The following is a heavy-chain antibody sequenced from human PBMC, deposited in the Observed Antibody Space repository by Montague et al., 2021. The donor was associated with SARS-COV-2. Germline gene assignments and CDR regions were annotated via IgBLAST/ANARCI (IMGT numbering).Heavy chain of an antibody. Sequence: SETLSLTCTVSGGSISTSPYFWGWIRQPPGKGLEWIGSIYYSGSTYYNPSLKSRVAISIDTSENQFSLKLSSVTAADTAVYYCARGNLIAVAGTDFDYWGQGTLVTVSS. D-gene: IGHD6-19*01. CDR2: IYYSGST. J-gene: IGHJ4*02. CDR1: GGSISTSPYF. V-gene: IGHV4-39*07. CDR3: ARGNLIAVAGTDFDY.